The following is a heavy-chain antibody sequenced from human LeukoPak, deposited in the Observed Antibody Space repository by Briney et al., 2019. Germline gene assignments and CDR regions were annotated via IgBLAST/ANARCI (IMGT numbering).Heavy chain of an antibody. V-gene: IGHV4-39*01. Sequence: SETLSLTCTVSGGSISSGSYYWGWIRQPPGKGLEWIGSIYYSGSTYYNPSLKSRVTISVDTSKNQFSLKLSSVTAADTAVYYCARPLHSSGWKYNWFDPWGQGTLVTVSS. CDR1: GGSISSGSYY. J-gene: IGHJ5*02. D-gene: IGHD6-19*01. CDR3: ARPLHSSGWKYNWFDP. CDR2: IYYSGST.